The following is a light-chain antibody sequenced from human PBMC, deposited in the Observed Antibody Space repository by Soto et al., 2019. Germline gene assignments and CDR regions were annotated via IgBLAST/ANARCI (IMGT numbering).Light chain of an antibody. V-gene: IGLV2-11*01. J-gene: IGLJ2*01. CDR1: SSDVGGYSY. CDR3: CSYAGSYTVL. Sequence: QSALTQPRSVSGSPGQSVTISCTGTSSDVGGYSYVSWYQQHPGKAPKFMIYDVSKRPSGVPDRFSGSKSGNTASLTISGLQAEDEADYFCCSYAGSYTVLFGGGTKVTVL. CDR2: DVS.